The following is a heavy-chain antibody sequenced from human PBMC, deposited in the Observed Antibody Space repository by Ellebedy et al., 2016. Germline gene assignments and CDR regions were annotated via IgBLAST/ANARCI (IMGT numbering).Heavy chain of an antibody. CDR1: GSSISSGYY. CDR2: VYHSGNT. V-gene: IGHV4-38-2*02. J-gene: IGHJ4*02. Sequence: SETLSLTXTVSGSSISSGYYWGWIRQPPGKGLEWIGNVYHSGNTYYNPSLKSRVTISVDTSKNQFSLKLNSVTAADTAVYYCARVGHYSGKEYFDYWGQGTLVPVSS. CDR3: ARVGHYSGKEYFDY. D-gene: IGHD4-23*01.